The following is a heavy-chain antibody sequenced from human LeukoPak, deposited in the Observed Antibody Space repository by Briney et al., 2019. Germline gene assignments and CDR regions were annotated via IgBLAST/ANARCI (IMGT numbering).Heavy chain of an antibody. D-gene: IGHD5-18*01. J-gene: IGHJ4*02. CDR2: IIPIFGTA. Sequence: ASVKVSCKASGGTFSSYAISWVRQAPGQGLEWMGGIIPIFGTANYAQKFQGRVTITADESTSTAYMELSSLRSEDTAVYYCARAYWGDTAMVPPDYWGQGTLVTVSS. V-gene: IGHV1-69*13. CDR3: ARAYWGDTAMVPPDY. CDR1: GGTFSSYA.